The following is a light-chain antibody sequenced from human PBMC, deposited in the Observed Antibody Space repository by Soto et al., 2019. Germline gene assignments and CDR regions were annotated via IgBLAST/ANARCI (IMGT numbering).Light chain of an antibody. CDR3: QQYGSSGT. CDR1: QSVSSSH. V-gene: IGKV3-20*01. J-gene: IGKJ1*01. Sequence: VLTQSPGTLSLSPGERATLSCRASQSVSSSHLGWYQKKPGQAPRLLIYGASSRATGIPDRFSGSGSGTDFTLTISRLEPEDFAVYYCQQYGSSGTFGQGTKVDIK. CDR2: GAS.